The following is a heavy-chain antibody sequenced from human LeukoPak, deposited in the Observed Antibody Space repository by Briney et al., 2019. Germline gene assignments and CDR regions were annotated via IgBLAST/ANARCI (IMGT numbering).Heavy chain of an antibody. Sequence: GGSLRLSCAASGFTFSTYWMNWVRQAPGKGLEWVAHIKEDGSEKFYVDSVRGRFTISRDNAKNSLFLQMNSLRAEDTAVYCCARVLGYFDLWGRGTLVTVSS. D-gene: IGHD6-6*01. CDR1: GFTFSTYW. CDR2: IKEDGSEK. J-gene: IGHJ2*01. V-gene: IGHV3-7*04. CDR3: ARVLGYFDL.